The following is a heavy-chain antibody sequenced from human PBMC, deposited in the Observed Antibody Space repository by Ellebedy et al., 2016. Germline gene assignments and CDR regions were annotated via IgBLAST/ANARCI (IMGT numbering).Heavy chain of an antibody. CDR2: IYYSGST. V-gene: IGHV4-59*01. CDR3: ARSRGYTMVRGVIGFDP. J-gene: IGHJ5*02. D-gene: IGHD3-10*01. CDR1: GGSISSSY. Sequence: SETLSLXXTVSGGSISSSYWGWIRQPAGKGLEWIGYIYYSGSTNYNPSLKSRVTISVDTSKNQFSLKLSSVTAADTAVYYCARSRGYTMVRGVIGFDPWGQGTLVTVSS.